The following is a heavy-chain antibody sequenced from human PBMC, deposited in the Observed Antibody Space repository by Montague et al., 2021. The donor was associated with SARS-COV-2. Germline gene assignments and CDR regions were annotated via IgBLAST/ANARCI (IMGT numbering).Heavy chain of an antibody. J-gene: IGHJ4*02. CDR3: VRYSGWFYFDF. CDR2: TYYRSKWYS. Sequence: CAISGDSVSSNSVAWSWNRQSPSRGREWLGRTYYRSKWYSDYAPSVRGRLTVNPDASKNEFSLELNYVTPEGTAAYYCVRYSGWFYFDFWGQGTLVTVSS. V-gene: IGHV6-1*01. D-gene: IGHD6-19*01. CDR1: GDSVSSNSVA.